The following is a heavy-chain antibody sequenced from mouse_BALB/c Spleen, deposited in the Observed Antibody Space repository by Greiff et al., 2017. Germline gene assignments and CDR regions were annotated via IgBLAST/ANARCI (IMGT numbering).Heavy chain of an antibody. CDR3: ARGLIYYDYPWFAY. V-gene: IGHV1S135*01. J-gene: IGHJ3*01. CDR1: GYSFTDYN. Sequence: EVKLQESGPELVKPGASVKVSCKASGYSFTDYNMYWVKQSHGKSLEWIGEINPSNGRTNYNEKFKSKATLTVDKSSSTAYMQLSSLTSEDSAVYYCARGLIYYDYPWFAYWGQGTLVTVSA. CDR2: INPSNGRT. D-gene: IGHD2-4*01.